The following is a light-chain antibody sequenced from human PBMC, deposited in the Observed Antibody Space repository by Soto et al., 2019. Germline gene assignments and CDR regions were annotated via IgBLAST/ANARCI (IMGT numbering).Light chain of an antibody. CDR1: QSISNNY. V-gene: IGKV3-11*01. CDR2: DAS. Sequence: IVLTQSPGTLSLSPGERATLSCRASQSISNNYLAWYQQKPGQAPRLLIYDASNRATGIPARFSGSGSGTDFTLTISSLEPEDFAVYYCQQRSNWWTFGQGTKVDIK. CDR3: QQRSNWWT. J-gene: IGKJ1*01.